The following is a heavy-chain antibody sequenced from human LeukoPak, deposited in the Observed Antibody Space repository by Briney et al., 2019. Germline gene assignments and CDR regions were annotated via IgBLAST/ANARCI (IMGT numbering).Heavy chain of an antibody. V-gene: IGHV1-24*01. CDR1: GYTLTELS. CDR3: ATGYGVVPAAMIEYGY. J-gene: IGHJ4*02. D-gene: IGHD2-2*01. CDR2: FDPEDGET. Sequence: ASVKVSCKVSGYTLTELSMHWVRQAPGKGLEWMGGFDPEDGETIYAQKFQGRVTMTEDTSTDTAYMELSSLRSEDTAVYYCATGYGVVPAAMIEYGYWGQGTLVTVSS.